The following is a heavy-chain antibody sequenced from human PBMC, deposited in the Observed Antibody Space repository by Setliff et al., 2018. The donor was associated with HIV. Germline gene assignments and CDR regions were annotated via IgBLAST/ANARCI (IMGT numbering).Heavy chain of an antibody. J-gene: IGHJ4*02. CDR1: GGSFSAYY. D-gene: IGHD2-21*01. CDR3: AREDSDGYVDI. CDR2: IHHSGST. Sequence: LSLTCAVYGGSFSAYYWSWIRQPPGKGLEWIGEIHHSGSTNYNPSLKSRVTISVDTSKKHFSLKLTSVTAADTAMYYCAREDSDGYVDIWGQGTLVTVSS. V-gene: IGHV4-34*01.